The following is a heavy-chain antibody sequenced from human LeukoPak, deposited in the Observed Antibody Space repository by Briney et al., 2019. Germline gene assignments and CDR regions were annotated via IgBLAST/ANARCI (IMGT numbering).Heavy chain of an antibody. Sequence: PSQTLSLTCTVSGVSISSGSYYWSWLRQPAGKGLEWIGRIYTSGCTNYNPSLKSRVTISVATSKNQFSLKLSSVTAEDTAVYYCARVTDSGNYYYYMDVWGKGTTVTVSS. CDR2: IYTSGCT. CDR1: GVSISSGSYY. D-gene: IGHD6-19*01. J-gene: IGHJ6*03. CDR3: ARVTDSGNYYYYMDV. V-gene: IGHV4-61*02.